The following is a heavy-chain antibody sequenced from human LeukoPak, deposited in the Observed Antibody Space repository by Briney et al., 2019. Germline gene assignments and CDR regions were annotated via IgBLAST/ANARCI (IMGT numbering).Heavy chain of an antibody. CDR3: ARDPRLWFGELNY. V-gene: IGHV3-21*01. Sequence: GGSLRLSCAASGFTFSSYSMNWVRQVPGKGLEWVSSISSSSSYIYYADSVKGRFTISRDNAKNSLYLQMNSLRAEDTAVYYCARDPRLWFGELNYWGQGTLVTVSS. D-gene: IGHD3-10*01. CDR2: ISSSSSYI. J-gene: IGHJ4*02. CDR1: GFTFSSYS.